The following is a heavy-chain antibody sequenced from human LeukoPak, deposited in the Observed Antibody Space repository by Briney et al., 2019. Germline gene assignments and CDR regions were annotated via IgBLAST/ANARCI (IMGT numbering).Heavy chain of an antibody. CDR1: GCTISSLGFN. CDR2: IYYSRST. J-gene: IGHJ4*02. V-gene: IGHV4-31*01. D-gene: IGHD4-17*01. Sequence: SESLSVTCTASGCTISSLGFNWVWMPRHPGNGLVWMSYIYYSRSTYHNTSLKSPVTISVDTSETQFSLRLSSVTAADSAVFYCTRGDYGDYDFDYWGQGILLSASS. CDR3: TRGDYGDYDFDY.